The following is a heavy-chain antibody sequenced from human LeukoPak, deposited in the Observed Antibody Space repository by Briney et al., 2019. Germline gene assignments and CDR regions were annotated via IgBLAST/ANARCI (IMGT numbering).Heavy chain of an antibody. V-gene: IGHV3-33*01. J-gene: IGHJ6*03. D-gene: IGHD3-10*01. CDR1: GFTFSSYG. CDR3: ARDSFYGSGSYYNVPFSYCYYYYMDV. Sequence: GGSLRLSCAASGFTFSSYGMHWVRQAPGKGLEWVAVIWYDGSNKYYADSVKGRFTISRDNSKNTLYLQMNSLRAEDTAVYYCARDSFYGSGSYYNVPFSYCYYYYMDVWGKGTTVTVSS. CDR2: IWYDGSNK.